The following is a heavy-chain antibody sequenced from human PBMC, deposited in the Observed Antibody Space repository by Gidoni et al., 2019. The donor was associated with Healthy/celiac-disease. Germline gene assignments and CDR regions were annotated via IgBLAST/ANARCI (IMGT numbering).Heavy chain of an antibody. Sequence: QLQLQESGPGLVKPSETLSLTCTVSGGSIRSSSYYWGWIRQPPGKGLEWIGSIYYSGSTYYNPSLKSRVTISVDTSKNQFSLKLSSVTAADTAVYYCARHMGRGRYSSSSGLDYWGQGTLVTVSS. D-gene: IGHD6-6*01. CDR3: ARHMGRGRYSSSSGLDY. CDR2: IYYSGST. J-gene: IGHJ4*02. V-gene: IGHV4-39*01. CDR1: GGSIRSSSYY.